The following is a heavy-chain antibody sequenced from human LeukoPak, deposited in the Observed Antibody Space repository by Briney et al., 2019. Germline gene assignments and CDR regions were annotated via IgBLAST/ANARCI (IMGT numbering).Heavy chain of an antibody. CDR3: ARAFKQRYYFDY. CDR1: GYTFTSYG. D-gene: IGHD6-25*01. J-gene: IGHJ4*02. CDR2: ISAYNGNT. Sequence: ASVKVSFKASGYTFTSYGISWVRQAPGQGLEWMGWISAYNGNTNYAQKLQGRVTMTTDTSTSTAYMELRSLRSDDTAVYYCARAFKQRYYFDYWGQGTLVTVSS. V-gene: IGHV1-18*01.